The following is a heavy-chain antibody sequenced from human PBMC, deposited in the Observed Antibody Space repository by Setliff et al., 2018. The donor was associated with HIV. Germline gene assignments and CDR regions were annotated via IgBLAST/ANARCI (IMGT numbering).Heavy chain of an antibody. J-gene: IGHJ3*02. CDR2: ISGGERT. Sequence: GGSLRLSCAASGFTFSNFAMSWVRQAPGKGLEWVSAISGGERTFYADSVKGRFTISRDNSKESLYLQMNSLTTEDTALYYCAKLLGNGGNSDPFDIWGQGTTVTVSS. CDR1: GFTFSNFA. D-gene: IGHD2-21*01. V-gene: IGHV3-43*02. CDR3: AKLLGNGGNSDPFDI.